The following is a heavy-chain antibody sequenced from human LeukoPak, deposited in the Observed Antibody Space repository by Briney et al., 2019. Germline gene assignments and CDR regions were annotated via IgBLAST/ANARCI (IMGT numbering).Heavy chain of an antibody. CDR1: GGSFSGYY. J-gene: IGHJ5*02. V-gene: IGHV4-34*01. CDR2: INHSGST. D-gene: IGHD2-2*01. CDR3: ARGPPGYCSNTSCHRSGQWFDP. Sequence: SETLSLTCAVYGGSFSGYYWSWIRQPPGKGLEWIGEINHSGSTNYNPSLKSRVTISVDTSKNQSSLKLSSVTAADTAVYYCARGPPGYCSNTSCHRSGQWFDPWGQGTLVTVSS.